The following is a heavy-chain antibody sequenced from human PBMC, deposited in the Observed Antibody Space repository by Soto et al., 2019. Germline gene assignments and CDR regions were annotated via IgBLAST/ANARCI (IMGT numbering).Heavy chain of an antibody. CDR2: IYYSGST. Sequence: SETLSLTCVVSGYSISSSSWWGWIRQPPGKGLEWIGYIYYSGSTYYNPSLKSRVTMSVDTSKNQFSLKLNSVTAVDTAVYYCASRVPSGSYGGDYWGQGTLVTVSS. J-gene: IGHJ4*02. CDR3: ASRVPSGSYGGDY. CDR1: GYSISSSSW. D-gene: IGHD1-26*01. V-gene: IGHV4-28*01.